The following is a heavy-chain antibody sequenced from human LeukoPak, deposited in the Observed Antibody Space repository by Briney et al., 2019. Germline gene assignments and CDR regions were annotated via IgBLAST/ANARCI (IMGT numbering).Heavy chain of an antibody. Sequence: GGSLILSCAASGYMFSSYGMHWVRQAPGKGLEWVAVIWFDGSNKYYADSVKGRFTISKDSSQNTLYLEMNSLRAEDTAVYYCARDNSWYFDYWGRGTLVTVSS. J-gene: IGHJ4*02. V-gene: IGHV3-33*01. D-gene: IGHD4-11*01. CDR1: GYMFSSYG. CDR3: ARDNSWYFDY. CDR2: IWFDGSNK.